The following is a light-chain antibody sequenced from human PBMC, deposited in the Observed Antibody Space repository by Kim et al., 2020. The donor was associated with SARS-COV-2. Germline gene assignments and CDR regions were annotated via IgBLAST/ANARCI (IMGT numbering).Light chain of an antibody. J-gene: IGLJ2*01. CDR1: SSDVVNSNL. Sequence: GQSITISCIGTSSDVVNSNLVSWYQQHPGKAPKVIIYEVTKRPSGVSNRFSGFQSGSTASLTISGLQSEDEADYYCCSYAKTRTLVFGGGTQLTVL. CDR2: EVT. CDR3: CSYAKTRTLV. V-gene: IGLV2-23*02.